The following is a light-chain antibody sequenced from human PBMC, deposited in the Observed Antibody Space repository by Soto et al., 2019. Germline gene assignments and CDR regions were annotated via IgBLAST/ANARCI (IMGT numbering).Light chain of an antibody. CDR1: QSISSW. CDR3: QQYNSYRRT. Sequence: DIQMTQSPSTLFASVGDTVTITCRASQSISSWLAWYQQKPGKAPKLLIYKASSLESGVPSRFSGSGSGTEFTLTISSLQPDDFATYYCQQYNSYRRTFGQGTKVEIK. V-gene: IGKV1-5*03. J-gene: IGKJ1*01. CDR2: KAS.